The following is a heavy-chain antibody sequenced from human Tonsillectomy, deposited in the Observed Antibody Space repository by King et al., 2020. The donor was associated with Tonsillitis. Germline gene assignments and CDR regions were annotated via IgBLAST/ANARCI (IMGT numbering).Heavy chain of an antibody. D-gene: IGHD4-17*01. J-gene: IGHJ4*02. CDR1: GFTFSTYA. Sequence: VQLVESGGGVVQPGRSLRLSCAASGFTFSTYALHWVRQAPGKGLEWVAVISYDGSTKYYADSVKGRFTISRDNSKNTLSLQMNSLRADDTAVYYCARDIDDYGDYVGYFDYGGQGPLVPVSA. V-gene: IGHV3-30-3*01. CDR2: ISYDGSTK. CDR3: ARDIDDYGDYVGYFDY.